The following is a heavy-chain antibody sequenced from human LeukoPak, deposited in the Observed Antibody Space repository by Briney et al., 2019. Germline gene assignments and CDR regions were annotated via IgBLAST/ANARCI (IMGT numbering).Heavy chain of an antibody. CDR3: ARGGDYEGWFDP. CDR2: LFSGGGT. V-gene: IGHV3-53*01. CDR1: GFSVRNNY. D-gene: IGHD4-17*01. Sequence: PGGSLRLSCAASGFSVRNNYMNWVRQAPGKRLEWVSVLFSGGGTHYADSVRGRFTISRDNSKNTLYLQMNSLRAEDTAVYYCARGGDYEGWFDPWGQGTLVTVSP. J-gene: IGHJ5*02.